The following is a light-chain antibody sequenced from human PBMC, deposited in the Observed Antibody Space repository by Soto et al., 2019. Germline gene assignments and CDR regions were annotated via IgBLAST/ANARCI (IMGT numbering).Light chain of an antibody. CDR1: KLGDKY. V-gene: IGLV3-1*01. CDR2: QDS. CDR3: QSYDSGLSALYV. Sequence: SYELTQPPSVSVSPGQTASITCSGDKLGDKYACWYQQKPGQSPVLVIYQDSKRPSGIPERFSGSNSGNTATLTISGTQAMDEADYYCQSYDSGLSALYVFGTGTKLTVL. J-gene: IGLJ1*01.